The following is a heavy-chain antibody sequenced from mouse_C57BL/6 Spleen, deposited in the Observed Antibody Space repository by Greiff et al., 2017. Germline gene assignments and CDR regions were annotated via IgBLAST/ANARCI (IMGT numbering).Heavy chain of an antibody. D-gene: IGHD3-2*02. J-gene: IGHJ4*01. Sequence: QVQLQQPGAELVRPGSSVKLSCKASGYTFTSYWMHWVKQRPIQGLEWIGNIDPSDSETHYNQKFKDKATLTVDKSSSTAYMQLSSLTSEDSAVYYCARSQGGQLRLLYAMDYWGQGTSVTVSS. CDR3: ARSQGGQLRLLYAMDY. CDR2: IDPSDSET. V-gene: IGHV1-52*01. CDR1: GYTFTSYW.